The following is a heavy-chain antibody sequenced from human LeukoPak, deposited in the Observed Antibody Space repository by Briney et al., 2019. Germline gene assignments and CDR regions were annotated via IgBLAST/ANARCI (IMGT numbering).Heavy chain of an antibody. J-gene: IGHJ6*02. CDR3: ARDGYDFWSGYYIPPSDYGMDV. V-gene: IGHV3-7*01. CDR2: IKQDGSEK. CDR1: GFTFSSYW. Sequence: GGSLRLSCAASGFTFSSYWMSRVRQAPGKGLEWVANIKQDGSEKYYVDSVKGRFTISRDNAKNSLYLQMNSLRAEDTAVYYCARDGYDFWSGYYIPPSDYGMDVWGQGTTVTVSS. D-gene: IGHD3-3*01.